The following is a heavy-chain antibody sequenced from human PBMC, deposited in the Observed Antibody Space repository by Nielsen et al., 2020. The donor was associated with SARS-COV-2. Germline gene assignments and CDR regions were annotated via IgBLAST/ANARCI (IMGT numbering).Heavy chain of an antibody. CDR3: AKDFASFYGSGSYPPWGAHYYYYYGMDV. J-gene: IGHJ6*02. CDR2: ISYDGSNK. V-gene: IGHV3-30*18. D-gene: IGHD3-10*01. Sequence: GGSLRLSCAASGFTFSSYGMHWVRQAPGKGLEWVAVISYDGSNKYYADSVKGRFTISRDNSKNTLYLQMNSLRAEDTAVYYCAKDFASFYGSGSYPPWGAHYYYYYGMDVWGQGTTVTVSS. CDR1: GFTFSSYG.